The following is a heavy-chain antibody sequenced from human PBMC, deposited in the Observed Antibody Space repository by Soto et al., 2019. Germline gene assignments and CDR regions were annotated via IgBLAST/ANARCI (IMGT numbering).Heavy chain of an antibody. CDR1: GYTFTHYY. J-gene: IGHJ4*02. D-gene: IGHD5-18*01. CDR2: INPNGGIT. CDR3: ATSVNSAMAFDY. Sequence: ASVKASCKASGYTFTHYYIHWVRQAPGQGLEWMGIINPNGGITTYAQKFRAGFTMTRDTSTSTVYLELSSLRSEDSAIYYCATSVNSAMAFDYWGQGTLVTVSS. V-gene: IGHV1-46*01.